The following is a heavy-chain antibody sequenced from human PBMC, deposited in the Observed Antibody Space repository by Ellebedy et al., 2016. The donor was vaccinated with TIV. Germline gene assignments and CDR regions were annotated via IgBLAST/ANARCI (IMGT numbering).Heavy chain of an antibody. D-gene: IGHD5-12*01. Sequence: GESLKISCAASGFTFSSYAMHWVRQAPGKGLEWVAVISYDGSNKYYADSVKGRFTISRDNSKNTLYLQMNSLRAEDTAVYYCATLSWGREATILDYWGQGTLVTVSS. CDR1: GFTFSSYA. J-gene: IGHJ4*02. CDR2: ISYDGSNK. CDR3: ATLSWGREATILDY. V-gene: IGHV3-30-3*01.